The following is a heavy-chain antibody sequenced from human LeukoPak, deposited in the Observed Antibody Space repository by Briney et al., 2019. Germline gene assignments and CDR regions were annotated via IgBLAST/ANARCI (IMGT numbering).Heavy chain of an antibody. Sequence: RGESLKISCKGSGYSFTGYWIGWVRQMPGKGLEWMGIIYPGDSDTRYSPSFQGQVTISADKSISTAYLQWSSLEASDTAMYYCARRTKTPCSSTSCYASDAFDIWAQGTMVTVSS. J-gene: IGHJ3*02. V-gene: IGHV5-51*01. D-gene: IGHD2-2*01. CDR2: IYPGDSDT. CDR3: ARRTKTPCSSTSCYASDAFDI. CDR1: GYSFTGYW.